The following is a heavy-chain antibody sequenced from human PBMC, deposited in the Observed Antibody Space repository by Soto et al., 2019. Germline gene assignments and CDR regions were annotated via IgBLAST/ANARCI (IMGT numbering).Heavy chain of an antibody. D-gene: IGHD3-16*02. Sequence: EVQLVESGGGLIQTGGSLRLSCAASGFTISNHWMHWVRQAPGQGLDWLSRVSSDGSTSVYADSMRGRFTISRDNTKNTVYLQMNSLRGEDTAVYYCSRGYLSSLDVWGEGTTVTVSS. CDR1: GFTISNHW. CDR2: VSSDGSTS. CDR3: SRGYLSSLDV. J-gene: IGHJ6*04. V-gene: IGHV3-74*01.